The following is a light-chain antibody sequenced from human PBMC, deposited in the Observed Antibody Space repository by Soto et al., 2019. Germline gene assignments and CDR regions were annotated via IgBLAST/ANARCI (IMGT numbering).Light chain of an antibody. CDR3: XXWDGSLNGQV. Sequence: QSVLTQPPSASGTPGQRVTISCSGSSSNIGSNTVNWYQQLPGTAPKLLIYSNNQRPSGVPDRFSGSKSGTSGSLAISGLQSEDEADYYCXXWDGSLNGQVXGGGTKLTVL. J-gene: IGLJ2*01. V-gene: IGLV1-44*01. CDR1: SSNIGSNT. CDR2: SNN.